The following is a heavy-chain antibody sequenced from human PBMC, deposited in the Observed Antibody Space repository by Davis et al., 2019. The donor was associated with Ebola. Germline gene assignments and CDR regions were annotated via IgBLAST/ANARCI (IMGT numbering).Heavy chain of an antibody. V-gene: IGHV6-1*01. D-gene: IGHD5-18*01. CDR2: TYYESKRYI. J-gene: IGHJ6*04. CDR3: ARGWLRAGMDV. CDR1: GNSVSSKGTA. Sequence: HSQTLSLTCAISGNSVSSKGTAWNWIRQSPSRGLEWLGRTYYESKRYIDYAPFVRSRITINPDTAKNQLSLQVDSVTPEDTALYYCARGWLRAGMDVWGEGTTVTVSS.